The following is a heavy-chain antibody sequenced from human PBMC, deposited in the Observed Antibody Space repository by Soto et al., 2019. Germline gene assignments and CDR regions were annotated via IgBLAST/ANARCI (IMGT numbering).Heavy chain of an antibody. V-gene: IGHV3-74*03. Sequence: GGSLRLSCAASGFTFSNYWMHWVRQAPGKGLVWVSRINIDGSGTTYADSVKGRFTISRDNAKNTVFLEMKNLRAEDTAVYYCARDKGAYYYDSSGYSNFDYWGQGTLVTVSS. CDR3: ARDKGAYYYDSSGYSNFDY. D-gene: IGHD3-22*01. CDR1: GFTFSNYW. CDR2: INIDGSGT. J-gene: IGHJ4*02.